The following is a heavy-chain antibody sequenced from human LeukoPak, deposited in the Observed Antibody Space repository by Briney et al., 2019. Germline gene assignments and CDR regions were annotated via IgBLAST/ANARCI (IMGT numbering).Heavy chain of an antibody. CDR2: IKQDGSEK. J-gene: IGHJ3*02. Sequence: GGSLRLSCAASGFTFSSYWMSWVRQAPGKGLEWVANIKQDGSEKYYVDSVKGRFTISRDNAKNSLYLQMNSLRAEDTAVYYCARRFGGKYSYGRGDDAFDIWGQGTMVTVPS. D-gene: IGHD5-18*01. CDR1: GFTFSSYW. V-gene: IGHV3-7*01. CDR3: ARRFGGKYSYGRGDDAFDI.